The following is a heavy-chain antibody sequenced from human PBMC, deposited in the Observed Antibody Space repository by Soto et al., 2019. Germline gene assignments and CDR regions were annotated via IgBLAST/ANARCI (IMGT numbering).Heavy chain of an antibody. Sequence: SETLSLTCTVSGGSISSSSYYWGWIRQPPGKGLEWIGSIYYSGSTYYNPSLKSRVTISVDTSKNQFSLKLSSVTAADTAVYYCARRPSDFWSGKHIWFDPWGQGTLVTVSS. CDR2: IYYSGST. CDR1: GGSISSSSYY. J-gene: IGHJ5*02. D-gene: IGHD3-3*01. CDR3: ARRPSDFWSGKHIWFDP. V-gene: IGHV4-39*01.